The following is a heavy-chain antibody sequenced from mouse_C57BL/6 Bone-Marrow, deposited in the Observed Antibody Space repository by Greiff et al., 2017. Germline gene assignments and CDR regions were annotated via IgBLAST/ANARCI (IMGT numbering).Heavy chain of an antibody. D-gene: IGHD2-5*01. Sequence: QVQLQQSGAELVRPGASVKLSCKASGYTFTDYYINWVKQRPGQGLEWIARIYPGSGNTYYNEKFKGKATLTAEKSSSTAYMQLSSLTSEDSAVYFCARNSNYPYFDYWGQGTTLTVSS. CDR3: ARNSNYPYFDY. V-gene: IGHV1-76*01. J-gene: IGHJ2*01. CDR1: GYTFTDYY. CDR2: IYPGSGNT.